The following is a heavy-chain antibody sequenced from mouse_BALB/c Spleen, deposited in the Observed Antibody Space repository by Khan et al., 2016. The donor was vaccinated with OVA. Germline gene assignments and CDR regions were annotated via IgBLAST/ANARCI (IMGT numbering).Heavy chain of an antibody. V-gene: IGHV5-6*01. D-gene: IGHD1-2*01. CDR2: ISNGGSYT. CDR3: ARHRFTSAAAWFAH. J-gene: IGHJ3*01. Sequence: EVRLVESGGDLVKPGGSLKLSCEASGFTFSNYGMSWVRQTPDKRLEWVATISNGGSYTYNSDSVKGRLTVSRDNAKNTLYLQMSSLKSEDTAMYYCARHRFTSAAAWFAHWGQGTLVTVSA. CDR1: GFTFSNYG.